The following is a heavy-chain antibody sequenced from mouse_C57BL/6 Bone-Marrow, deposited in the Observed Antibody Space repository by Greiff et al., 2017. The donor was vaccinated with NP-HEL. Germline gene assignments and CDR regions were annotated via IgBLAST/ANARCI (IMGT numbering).Heavy chain of an antibody. CDR2: IYPRSGNT. D-gene: IGHD1-1*01. Sequence: QVQLKESGAELARPGASVKLSCKASGYTFTSYGISWVKQRTGQGLEWIGEIYPRSGNTYYNEKFKGKATLTADKSSSTAYMELRSLTSEDSAVYFCARPTTVVDDAMDYWGQGTSVTVSS. V-gene: IGHV1-81*01. J-gene: IGHJ4*01. CDR3: ARPTTVVDDAMDY. CDR1: GYTFTSYG.